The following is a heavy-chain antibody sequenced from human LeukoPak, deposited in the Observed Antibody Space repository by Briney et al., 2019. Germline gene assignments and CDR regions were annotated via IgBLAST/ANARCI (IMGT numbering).Heavy chain of an antibody. CDR3: ARRDYAAWFDP. Sequence: SETLSLTCNVSGDSITSGAFYWAWIRQSPGKGLEWIGNVYYRGSTQYNPSLRGRVSISMDKTKNQFSLNLNSVSVTDTAIYYCARRDYAAWFDPWGQGTLVTVSS. J-gene: IGHJ5*02. V-gene: IGHV4-39*01. CDR2: VYYRGST. D-gene: IGHD4/OR15-4a*01. CDR1: GDSITSGAFY.